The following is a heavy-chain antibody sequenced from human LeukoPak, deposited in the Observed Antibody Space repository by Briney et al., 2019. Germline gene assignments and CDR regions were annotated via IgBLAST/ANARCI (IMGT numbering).Heavy chain of an antibody. Sequence: GGSLRLSCAASGFTFSNYAMSWVRQAPGKGLEWVSSINGRGGSTYYADSVKGRFTISRDNSKNTLYLQMNSLRAEDTAIYYCAKDQERTDIEWELLQGGPNFDYWGQGTLVTVSS. D-gene: IGHD1-26*01. J-gene: IGHJ4*02. CDR1: GFTFSNYA. CDR3: AKDQERTDIEWELLQGGPNFDY. V-gene: IGHV3-23*01. CDR2: INGRGGST.